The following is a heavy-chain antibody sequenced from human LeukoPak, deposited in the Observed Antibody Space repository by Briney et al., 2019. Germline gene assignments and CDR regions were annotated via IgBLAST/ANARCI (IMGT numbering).Heavy chain of an antibody. CDR2: ISWDGGST. CDR3: AKGSSRYYYDSSGYYFFDY. J-gene: IGHJ4*02. Sequence: GRSLRLSCAASGFTFDDYAMHWVRQAPGKGLEWVSLISWDGGSTYYADSVKGRFTISRDNSKNSLYLQMNSLRAEDTALYYCAKGSSRYYYDSSGYYFFDYWGQGTLVTVSS. V-gene: IGHV3-43D*03. CDR1: GFTFDDYA. D-gene: IGHD3-22*01.